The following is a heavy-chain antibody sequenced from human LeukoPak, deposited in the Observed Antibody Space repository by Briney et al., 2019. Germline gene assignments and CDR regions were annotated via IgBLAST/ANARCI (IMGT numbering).Heavy chain of an antibody. J-gene: IGHJ6*03. Sequence: SETLSLTCTVSGGSINNHYWSWIRQTAGRGLEWIGRIYTSGSTNYNPSLKSRVTMSVDTSNNQFSLKLSSVTAADTAVYYCARDRVGQQLVGRKYYYYYMDVWGKGTTVTISS. CDR3: ARDRVGQQLVGRKYYYYYMDV. CDR2: IYTSGST. D-gene: IGHD6-13*01. CDR1: GGSINNHY. V-gene: IGHV4-4*07.